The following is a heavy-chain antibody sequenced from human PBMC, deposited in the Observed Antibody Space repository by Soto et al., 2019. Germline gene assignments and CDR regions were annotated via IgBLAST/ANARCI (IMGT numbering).Heavy chain of an antibody. Sequence: QVQLVESGGGVVQPGRSLRLSCAASGFTFSSYGMHWVRQAPGKGLEWVAVIWYDGSNKYYADSVKGRFTISRDNSKNTLYLQMNSLRAEDTAVYYCARDHIVGSRAGTLDYWGQGTLVTVSS. CDR3: ARDHIVGSRAGTLDY. V-gene: IGHV3-33*01. CDR1: GFTFSSYG. J-gene: IGHJ4*02. CDR2: IWYDGSNK. D-gene: IGHD2-21*01.